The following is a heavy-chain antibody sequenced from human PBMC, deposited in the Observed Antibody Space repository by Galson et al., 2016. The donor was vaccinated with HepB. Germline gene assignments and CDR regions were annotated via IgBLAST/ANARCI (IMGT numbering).Heavy chain of an antibody. Sequence: SETLSLTCTVSGASISSHYWSWLRQPAGKGLEWIGRIYTSGSPNYNPSLRGRVTMSVDTSKNQFSLKLSSVTAADTAVYYCARDVTTIFWDYFDPWGQGTLVTVSS. V-gene: IGHV4-4*07. CDR2: IYTSGSP. D-gene: IGHD3-9*01. J-gene: IGHJ5*02. CDR1: GASISSHY. CDR3: ARDVTTIFWDYFDP.